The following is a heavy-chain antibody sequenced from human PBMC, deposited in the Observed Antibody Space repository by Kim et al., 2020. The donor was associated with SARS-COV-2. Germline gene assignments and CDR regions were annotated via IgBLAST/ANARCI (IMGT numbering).Heavy chain of an antibody. Sequence: GGSLRLSCAASGFTVSSNYMSWVRQAPGKGLEWVSVIYSGGSTYYADSVKGRFTISRDNSKNTLYLQMNSLRAEDTAVYYCAREVGLGVQGVKDWGQGTLVTVSS. J-gene: IGHJ4*02. CDR1: GFTVSSNY. CDR3: AREVGLGVQGVKD. V-gene: IGHV3-53*01. CDR2: IYSGGST. D-gene: IGHD3-10*01.